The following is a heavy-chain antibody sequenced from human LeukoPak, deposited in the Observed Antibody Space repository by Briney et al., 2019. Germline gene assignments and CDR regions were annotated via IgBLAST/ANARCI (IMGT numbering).Heavy chain of an antibody. D-gene: IGHD6-19*01. CDR2: IQYDGSDT. Sequence: AGGSLRLSCAASGFTFSSYGMHWLRQAPGKGLEWVAFIQYDGSDTYYADSVKGRFTISRDNSKNTLYLQVKSLRTEDTAIYYCAKRDPPGYGSIFQPPGIHWGQGTLVTVSS. J-gene: IGHJ4*02. CDR1: GFTFSSYG. V-gene: IGHV3-30*02. CDR3: AKRDPPGYGSIFQPPGIH.